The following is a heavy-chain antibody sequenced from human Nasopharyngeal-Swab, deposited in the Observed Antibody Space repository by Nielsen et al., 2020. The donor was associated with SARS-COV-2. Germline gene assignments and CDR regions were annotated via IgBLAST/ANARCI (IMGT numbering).Heavy chain of an antibody. CDR1: GYTLTVLP. Sequence: ASVTVSCKVSGYTLTVLPIHWLRQAPGKGLEWMGAVVPEDGEPIYAQNFQGRVTMTEDTSTYTAYLELSSLRSEDTAVYYCASEGSGVFGVVIDAFDIWGPGTLVTVSS. D-gene: IGHD3-3*01. CDR2: VVPEDGEP. V-gene: IGHV1-24*01. J-gene: IGHJ3*02. CDR3: ASEGSGVFGVVIDAFDI.